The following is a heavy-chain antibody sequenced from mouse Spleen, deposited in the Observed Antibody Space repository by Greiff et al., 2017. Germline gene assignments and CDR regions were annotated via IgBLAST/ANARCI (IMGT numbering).Heavy chain of an antibody. CDR3: AKDHYYGSSYDYYAMDY. V-gene: IGHV2-4*01. CDR2: IWSGGST. D-gene: IGHD1-1*01. J-gene: IGHJ4*01. CDR1: GFSLTSYG. Sequence: VKLMESGPGLVQPSQSLSITCTVSGFSLTSYGVHWVRQPPGKGLEWLGVIWSGGSTDYNAAFISRLSISKDNSKSQVFFKMNSLQADDTAIYYCAKDHYYGSSYDYYAMDYWGQGTSVTVSS.